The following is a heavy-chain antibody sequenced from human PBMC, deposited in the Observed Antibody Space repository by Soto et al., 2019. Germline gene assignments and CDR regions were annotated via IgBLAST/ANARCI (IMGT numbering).Heavy chain of an antibody. J-gene: IGHJ5*01. CDR2: MFYSGTS. D-gene: IGHD3-16*01. CDR1: GGSLNNYY. CDR3: VRWGHSFGGVT. Sequence: SETLSLTCTVSGGSLNNYYGSWVRQPPGKGLEWLGYMFYSGTSNYNSSLKTRVPISVDKSKNQFSLKLTAVTHADTAVSYCVRWGHSFGGVTWRPGTLVTVSS. V-gene: IGHV4-59*01.